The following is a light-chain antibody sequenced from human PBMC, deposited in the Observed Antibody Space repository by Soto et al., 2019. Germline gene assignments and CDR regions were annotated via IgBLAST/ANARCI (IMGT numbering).Light chain of an antibody. V-gene: IGLV2-14*01. J-gene: IGLJ2*01. CDR3: RSYTSSSTVV. CDR1: SSDVGGYNY. CDR2: DVS. Sequence: QSALTQPASVSGSPGQSITISCTGTSSDVGGYNYVSWYQQHPGKAPKLRIYDVSNRSSGVSNRFSGSKSGNTASLTISGLQAEDEADYYCRSYTSSSTVVFGGGTQLTVL.